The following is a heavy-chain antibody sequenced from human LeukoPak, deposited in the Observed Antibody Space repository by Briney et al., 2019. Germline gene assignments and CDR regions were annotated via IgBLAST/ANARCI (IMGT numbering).Heavy chain of an antibody. V-gene: IGHV1-2*02. CDR3: ARADCSSTSCYWWFDP. Sequence: ASVKVSCKASGYTFTGYYMHWVRQAPGQGLEWMGWINPNSGGTNYAQKFQGRVTMTRDTSISTAYMELSRLRPDDTAVYYCARADCSSTSCYWWFDPWGQGTLVTVSS. CDR1: GYTFTGYY. J-gene: IGHJ5*02. D-gene: IGHD2-2*01. CDR2: INPNSGGT.